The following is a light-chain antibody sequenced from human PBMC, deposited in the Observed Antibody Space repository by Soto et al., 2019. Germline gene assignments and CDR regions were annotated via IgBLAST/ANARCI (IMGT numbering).Light chain of an antibody. CDR1: QSVSTY. CDR2: DAR. J-gene: IGKJ4*01. Sequence: EIVLTQSPATLSLSPGERATLSCRASQSVSTYLAWYQQKPGQPPRLLIYDARNRATGIPARFSGSGSGTDFILTISSLEPEDFAVYYCQQRSDWPLTFGGGTKVEIK. V-gene: IGKV3-11*01. CDR3: QQRSDWPLT.